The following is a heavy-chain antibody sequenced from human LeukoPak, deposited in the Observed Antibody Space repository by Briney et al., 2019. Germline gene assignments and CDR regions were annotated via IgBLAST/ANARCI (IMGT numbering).Heavy chain of an antibody. J-gene: IGHJ4*02. D-gene: IGHD3-9*01. CDR2: IYYSGST. Sequence: PSETLSITCTVSGGSISSSSYYWGWIRQPPGKGLDWSGSIYYSGSTYYNPSLKSRVTISVDTSKNQFSLKLSSVTAADTAVYYCARLRLDFDWLLWFDYWGQGTLVTVSS. V-gene: IGHV4-39*01. CDR3: ARLRLDFDWLLWFDY. CDR1: GGSISSSSYY.